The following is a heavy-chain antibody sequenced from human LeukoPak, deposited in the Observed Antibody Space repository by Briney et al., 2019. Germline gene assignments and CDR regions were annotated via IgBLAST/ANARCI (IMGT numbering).Heavy chain of an antibody. J-gene: IGHJ5*02. D-gene: IGHD3-22*01. CDR3: ARHWEDDSSGYYFNWFDP. V-gene: IGHV4-59*08. CDR2: IYYSGST. Sequence: SETLSLTCTVSGGSISSYYWSWIRQPPGKGLEGLGNIYYSGSTNYNPSLKSRVTISVDTSKNQFSLKLSSVTAADTAVYYCARHWEDDSSGYYFNWFDPWGQGTLVTVSS. CDR1: GGSISSYY.